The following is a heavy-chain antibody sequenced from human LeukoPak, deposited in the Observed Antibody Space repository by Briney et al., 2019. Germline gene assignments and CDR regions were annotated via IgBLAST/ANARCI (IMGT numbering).Heavy chain of an antibody. Sequence: GGSLRLSCAASGFTFSSYGMHWVRQAPGKGLEWVADIWFDGKNEHFADSVKGRFTISRDNSKITVYLQMNSLKAEDTAVYYCAKELYNYGDYGAEGLDVGGQGTTVTVS. D-gene: IGHD4-17*01. J-gene: IGHJ6*02. V-gene: IGHV3-30*02. CDR3: AKELYNYGDYGAEGLDV. CDR2: IWFDGKNE. CDR1: GFTFSSYG.